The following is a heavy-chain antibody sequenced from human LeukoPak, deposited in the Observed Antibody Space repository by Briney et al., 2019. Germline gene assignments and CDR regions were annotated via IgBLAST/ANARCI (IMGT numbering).Heavy chain of an antibody. CDR1: GGSITTYY. CDR2: IYSSGST. V-gene: IGHV4-4*07. D-gene: IGHD5-18*01. Sequence: PSETLSLTCAVSGGSITTYYWSWIRQPAGKRLEWIGHIYSSGSTDYNPSLKSRVTISVDTSKNQFSLKLSSVTAADTAVYYCASGYSYGPIYFDYWGQGTLVTVSS. CDR3: ASGYSYGPIYFDY. J-gene: IGHJ4*02.